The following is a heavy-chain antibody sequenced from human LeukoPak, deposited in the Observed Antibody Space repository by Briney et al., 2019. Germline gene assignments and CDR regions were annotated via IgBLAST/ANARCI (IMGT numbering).Heavy chain of an antibody. Sequence: KPSETLSLTCTVSGGSISSYYWSWIRQAPGKGLEWIGYIYYSGSTNYNPSLKSRVTISVGTSKNQFSLKLNSVTAADTAVYYCARDSGYNYGFDYWGQGTLVTVSS. CDR1: GGSISSYY. D-gene: IGHD5-18*01. CDR2: IYYSGST. CDR3: ARDSGYNYGFDY. J-gene: IGHJ4*02. V-gene: IGHV4-59*01.